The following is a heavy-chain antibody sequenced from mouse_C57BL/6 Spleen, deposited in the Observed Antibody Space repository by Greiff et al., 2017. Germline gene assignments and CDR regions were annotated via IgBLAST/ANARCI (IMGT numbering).Heavy chain of an antibody. CDR2: IDPSDSYT. V-gene: IGHV1-69*01. Sequence: VQLQQPGAELVMPGASVKLSCKASGYTFTSYWMHWVKPRPGQGLEWIGEIDPSDSYTNYNQKFKGKSTLTVDKSSSTAYMQLSSLTSEDSAVXYCARRYDGYWEYFDYWGKGTTLTVSS. D-gene: IGHD2-3*01. CDR3: ARRYDGYWEYFDY. J-gene: IGHJ2*01. CDR1: GYTFTSYW.